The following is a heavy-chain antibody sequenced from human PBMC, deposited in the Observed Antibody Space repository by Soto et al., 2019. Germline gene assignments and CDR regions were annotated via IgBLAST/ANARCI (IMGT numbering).Heavy chain of an antibody. Sequence: ASVKVSCKASGYTFTSYDINWVRQATGQGLEWMGWMNPNSGNTGYAQKFQGRVTMTRNTSISTAYMELSSLRSEDTAVYYCATGYSYGYGGNWFDPWGQGTLVTVSS. CDR1: GYTFTSYD. D-gene: IGHD5-18*01. V-gene: IGHV1-8*01. CDR2: MNPNSGNT. CDR3: ATGYSYGYGGNWFDP. J-gene: IGHJ5*02.